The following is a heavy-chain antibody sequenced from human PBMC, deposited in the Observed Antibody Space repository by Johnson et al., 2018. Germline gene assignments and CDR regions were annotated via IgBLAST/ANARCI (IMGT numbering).Heavy chain of an antibody. CDR3: ASTQREGGYCSGGTCGHYNWLDP. D-gene: IGHD2-15*01. Sequence: QVRLVESGAEVKKPGSSVKVSCKASRGTFSNYTITWVRQAQGQGLEWMGRVIPMLGIANYAQKFQGRVTITSDKSTSTAFMELSSLTSEDTAVYFCASTQREGGYCSGGTCGHYNWLDPWGQGTLVTVSS. CDR1: RGTFSNYT. J-gene: IGHJ5*02. CDR2: VIPMLGIA. V-gene: IGHV1-69*09.